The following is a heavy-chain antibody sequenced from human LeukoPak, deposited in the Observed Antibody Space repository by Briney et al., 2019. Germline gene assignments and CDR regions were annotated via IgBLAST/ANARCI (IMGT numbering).Heavy chain of an antibody. Sequence: GGSLRLSCAASGFTFSSYDMYWVRQAPGKGLECVASISRHSGASTYYAASVKGRFTISRDNSRSTLYLQMDSLRADDTAVYYCSKKGQNGDYGKPDWGQGTLVTVSS. D-gene: IGHD4-17*01. CDR3: SKKGQNGDYGKPD. V-gene: IGHV3-23*01. J-gene: IGHJ4*02. CDR1: GFTFSSYD. CDR2: ISRHSGAST.